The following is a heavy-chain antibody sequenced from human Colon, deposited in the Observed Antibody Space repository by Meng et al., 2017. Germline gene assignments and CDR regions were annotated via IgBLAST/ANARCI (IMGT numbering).Heavy chain of an antibody. CDR3: ARGGEDLYTFDI. D-gene: IGHD3-16*01. V-gene: IGHV3-74*01. Sequence: GGSLRLSCAASGFTFSNYWMHWVRQTPGKGLVWVSRINTDESITNYADSVKGRFTISRDNAKNTLYLQMNSLRAEDTAVFYCARGGEDLYTFDIWGQGTTVTVSS. J-gene: IGHJ3*02. CDR1: GFTFSNYW. CDR2: INTDESIT.